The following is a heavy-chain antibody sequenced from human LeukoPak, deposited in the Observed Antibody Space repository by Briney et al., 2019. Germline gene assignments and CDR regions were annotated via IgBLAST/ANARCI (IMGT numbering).Heavy chain of an antibody. CDR3: ARGRANYDSSGYYPLGY. J-gene: IGHJ4*02. CDR2: INHSGST. D-gene: IGHD3-22*01. Sequence: PSETLSLTCAVYGGSFSGYYWSWIRQPPGKGLEWIGEINHSGSTNYNPSLKSRVTISVDTSKNQSSLKLSSVTAADTAVYYCARGRANYDSSGYYPLGYWGQGTLVTVSS. CDR1: GGSFSGYY. V-gene: IGHV4-34*01.